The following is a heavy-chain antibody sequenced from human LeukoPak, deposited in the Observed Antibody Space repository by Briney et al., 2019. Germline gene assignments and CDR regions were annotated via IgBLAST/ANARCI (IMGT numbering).Heavy chain of an antibody. J-gene: IGHJ4*02. CDR3: ASSRDFWSGYFDY. Sequence: SETLSLTCTVSGGSITTYYWSWIRQPPGKGLEWIGYIYYSGSPNYNPSLKSRVTISVDTSKNQFSLKLTSVTAADTAVYYCASSRDFWSGYFDYWGQGTLVTVSS. V-gene: IGHV4-59*08. D-gene: IGHD3-3*01. CDR2: IYYSGSP. CDR1: GGSITTYY.